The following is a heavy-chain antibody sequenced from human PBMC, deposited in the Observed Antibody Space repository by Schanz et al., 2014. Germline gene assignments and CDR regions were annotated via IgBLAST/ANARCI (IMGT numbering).Heavy chain of an antibody. D-gene: IGHD1-1*01. Sequence: EVQLVESGGGLVQPGGSLRLSCTASGFTFSDYWMSWVRQAPGKGLEWVTNIKHDGSVKDYVDSMEGRFTISRDNAKRSLFRQMNSLGVDGAAVYFCVSQTDNPKYWGQGTLVTVSS. CDR1: GFTFSDYW. J-gene: IGHJ4*02. CDR3: VSQTDNPKY. V-gene: IGHV3-7*02. CDR2: IKHDGSVK.